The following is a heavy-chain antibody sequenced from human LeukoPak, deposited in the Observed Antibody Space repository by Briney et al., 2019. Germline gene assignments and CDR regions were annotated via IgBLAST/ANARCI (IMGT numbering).Heavy chain of an antibody. CDR3: ARHFRTGGRSTDAFDI. Sequence: SETLSLTCTVSGGSISSYYWSWIRHSPGKGLEWIGYIYSSGSTKYNPSLSGRVTISVDTSKNHFSLRLSSVSASDTAVYYCARHFRTGGRSTDAFDIWGQGTMVTVSS. D-gene: IGHD1-1*01. V-gene: IGHV4-59*08. CDR2: IYSSGST. J-gene: IGHJ3*02. CDR1: GGSISSYY.